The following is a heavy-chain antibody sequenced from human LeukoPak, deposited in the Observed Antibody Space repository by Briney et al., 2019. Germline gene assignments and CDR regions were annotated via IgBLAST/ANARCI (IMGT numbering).Heavy chain of an antibody. J-gene: IGHJ4*02. CDR2: IYYSGST. Sequence: SETLSLTCTVSGGSISSGGYYWSWIRQHPGKGLEWIGYIYYSGSTYYNPSLKSRVTISVDTSKNQFSLKLSSVTAADTAVYYCARAPKQRPFWSGYIDYWGQGTLVTVSS. CDR1: GGSISSGGYY. CDR3: ARAPKQRPFWSGYIDY. D-gene: IGHD3-3*01. V-gene: IGHV4-31*03.